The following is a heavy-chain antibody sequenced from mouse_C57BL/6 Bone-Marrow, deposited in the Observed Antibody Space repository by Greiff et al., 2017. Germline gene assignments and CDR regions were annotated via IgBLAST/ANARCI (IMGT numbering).Heavy chain of an antibody. Sequence: VQLQQSGAELVKPGASVKLSCTASGFNINDDYMHWVKQRPEQGLEWIGWIYPENGDTEYASKFKGKATITADTSSNTAYLQLSSLTSKDTAVYSCTTYYGNSPYANDYWGQGTTVTVSS. D-gene: IGHD1-1*01. CDR1: GFNINDDY. CDR2: IYPENGDT. J-gene: IGHJ4*01. CDR3: TTYYGNSPYANDY. V-gene: IGHV14-4*01.